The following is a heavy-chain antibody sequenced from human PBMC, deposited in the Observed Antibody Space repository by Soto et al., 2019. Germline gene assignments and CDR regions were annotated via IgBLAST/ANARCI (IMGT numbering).Heavy chain of an antibody. CDR1: GFTFRSYG. V-gene: IGHV3-33*01. CDR3: ARDRLVPYGYGMDV. Sequence: GGSLRLSCAASGFTFRSYGIHWVRQAPGKGLEWVALIWFDGSKKYYVDSVKGRFAVSRDNSKNTLYLQMNSLRVEDTAVYYCARDRLVPYGYGMDVWGQGTTVPVSS. J-gene: IGHJ6*02. CDR2: IWFDGSKK. D-gene: IGHD2-2*01.